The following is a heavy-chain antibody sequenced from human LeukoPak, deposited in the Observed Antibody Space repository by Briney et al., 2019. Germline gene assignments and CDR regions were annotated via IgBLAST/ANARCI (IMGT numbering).Heavy chain of an antibody. V-gene: IGHV3-33*01. CDR3: VSVLTVTFDS. CDR1: GFTFSTYG. Sequence: PGGSLRLSCAASGFTFSTYGVHWVRQAPGKGLEWVALVWSDGNGKFYADSVKGRFTISRDNSKNTVYLQMNSLRAEDTAVYYCVSVLTVTFDSWGQGTLVTVSS. D-gene: IGHD4-17*01. J-gene: IGHJ4*02. CDR2: VWSDGNGK.